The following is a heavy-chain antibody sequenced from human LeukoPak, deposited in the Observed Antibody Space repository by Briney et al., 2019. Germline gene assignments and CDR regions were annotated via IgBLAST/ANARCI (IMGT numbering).Heavy chain of an antibody. Sequence: SETLSLTCTVSGGSISSYYWSWIRQPPGKGLEWIGSIYYSGSTYYNPSLKSRVTISVDTSKNQFSLKLSSVTAADTAVYYCARVSSGSLHYFDYWGQGTLVTVSS. CDR1: GGSISSYY. D-gene: IGHD1-26*01. CDR3: ARVSSGSLHYFDY. V-gene: IGHV4-59*12. CDR2: IYYSGST. J-gene: IGHJ4*02.